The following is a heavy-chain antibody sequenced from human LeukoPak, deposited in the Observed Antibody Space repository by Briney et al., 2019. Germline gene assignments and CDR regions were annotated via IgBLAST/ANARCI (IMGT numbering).Heavy chain of an antibody. V-gene: IGHV4-59*08. CDR3: ARRNVLTEGEAFDV. J-gene: IGHJ3*01. Sequence: SETLSLTCTVSGGSTGSYYWTWIRQPPGERLEWIGYIYNSRSTNYNPSLNSRVTISADASKKQFSLKLNSVTAADTAVYYCARRNVLTEGEAFDVWGQGTMVTVSS. CDR1: GGSTGSYY. D-gene: IGHD3-9*01. CDR2: IYNSRST.